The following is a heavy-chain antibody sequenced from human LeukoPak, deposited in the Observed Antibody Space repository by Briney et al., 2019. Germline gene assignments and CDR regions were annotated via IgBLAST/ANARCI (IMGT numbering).Heavy chain of an antibody. CDR2: IYNRGST. V-gene: IGHV4-38-2*01. J-gene: IGHJ4*02. Sequence: PSESLSLTCAVSGYSLSSSYYWCWIRQPQGKGVWGIGSIYNRGSTYYNQSLKSRVTISVDTSKNQFSLKLSSVTAADTAVYYCARRVSDGYYPDYWGRGTLVTVSS. CDR1: GYSLSSSYY. D-gene: IGHD3-3*01. CDR3: ARRVSDGYYPDY.